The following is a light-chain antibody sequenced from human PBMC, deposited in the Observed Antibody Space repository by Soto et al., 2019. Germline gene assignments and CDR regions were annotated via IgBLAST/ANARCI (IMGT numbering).Light chain of an antibody. J-gene: IGKJ5*01. CDR2: AAS. V-gene: IGKV1-8*01. CDR3: QQYDNLPIT. CDR1: QGISSY. Sequence: IRMTQSPSSLSASTGDRVTITCRASQGISSYLAWYQQKPGKAPKLLIYAASTLQSGVPSRFSGSGSGTDFTLTISCLQSEDFATYYCQQYDNLPITFGQGTRLEIK.